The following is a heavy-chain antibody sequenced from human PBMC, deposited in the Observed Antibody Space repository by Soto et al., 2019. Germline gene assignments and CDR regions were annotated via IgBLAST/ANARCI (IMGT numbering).Heavy chain of an antibody. CDR1: GFTFSSYA. CDR2: ISGSGGST. D-gene: IGHD6-25*01. V-gene: IGHV3-23*01. CDR3: AKKLAFARSIAAACTGWFDP. J-gene: IGHJ5*02. Sequence: GGSLRLSCAASGFTFSSYAMSWVRQAPGKGLEWVSAISGSGGSTYYADSVKGRFTISRDNSKNTLYLQMNSLRAEDTAVYYCAKKLAFARSIAAACTGWFDPWGQGTLVTVSS.